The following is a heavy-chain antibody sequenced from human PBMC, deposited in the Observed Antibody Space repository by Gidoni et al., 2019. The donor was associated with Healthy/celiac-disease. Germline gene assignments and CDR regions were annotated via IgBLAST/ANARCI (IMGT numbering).Heavy chain of an antibody. V-gene: IGHV3-23*01. D-gene: IGHD3-9*01. CDR1: GFTFSSYA. CDR2: ISGSGGST. Sequence: EVQLLESGRGLVQPAGSLRLSCAASGFTFSSYAMSWVRQAPGKGLECVSAISGSGGSTYYADSVKGRFTISRDNSKNTLYLQMNSLRAEDTAVYYCAKDDEPYDILTARFDLWGRGTLVTVSS. CDR3: AKDDEPYDILTARFDL. J-gene: IGHJ2*01.